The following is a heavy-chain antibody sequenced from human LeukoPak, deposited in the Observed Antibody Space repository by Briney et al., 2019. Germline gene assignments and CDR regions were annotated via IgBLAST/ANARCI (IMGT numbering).Heavy chain of an antibody. D-gene: IGHD5-18*01. Sequence: TSQTLSLTCTVSGGSISSGSYYWSWIRQPAGKGLEWIGRIYTSGSTNYNPSLKSRVTISVDTSKNQFSLKLSSVTAADTAVCYCAREGYSYGYFVDYWGQGTLVTVSS. CDR1: GGSISSGSYY. CDR3: AREGYSYGYFVDY. CDR2: IYTSGST. J-gene: IGHJ4*02. V-gene: IGHV4-61*02.